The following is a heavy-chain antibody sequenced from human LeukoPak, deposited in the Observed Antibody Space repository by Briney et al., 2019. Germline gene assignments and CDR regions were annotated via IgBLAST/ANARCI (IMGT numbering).Heavy chain of an antibody. CDR3: ARGSGYNFGFDY. CDR2: IIPFFPTT. D-gene: IGHD5-12*01. Sequence: ASVKVSCKASGGTFSSYAISWVRQAPGQGLEWMGGIIPFFPTTKYAQKFQGRITITADDSTSTAYMELSSLRSEDTAIYYCARGSGYNFGFDYWGQGTLVTVSS. V-gene: IGHV1-69*13. J-gene: IGHJ4*02. CDR1: GGTFSSYA.